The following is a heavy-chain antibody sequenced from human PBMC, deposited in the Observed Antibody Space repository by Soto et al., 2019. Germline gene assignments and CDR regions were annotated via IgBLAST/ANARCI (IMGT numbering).Heavy chain of an antibody. CDR3: ARVTGYYYVDY. CDR1: GGTFSSYA. J-gene: IGHJ4*02. CDR2: IIPIFGTA. D-gene: IGHD3-9*01. Sequence: GASVKVSCKASGGTFSSYAISWVRQAPGQGHEWMGGIIPIFGTANYAQKFKGRVTITADESTSTAYMELSSLRSEDTAVYYCARVTGYYYVDYWGQGTLVTVSS. V-gene: IGHV1-69*13.